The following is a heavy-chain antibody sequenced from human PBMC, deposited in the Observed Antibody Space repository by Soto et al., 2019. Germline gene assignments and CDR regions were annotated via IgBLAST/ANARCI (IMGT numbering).Heavy chain of an antibody. V-gene: IGHV2-5*02. J-gene: IGHJ5*02. D-gene: IGHD3-10*01. Sequence: QITLKESGPPLVRPTQTLTLTCTFSAFSLSTTGVGVGWIRQPPGKALEWLALIYWDDDKRYCPTLKGRLTITTDTSKNEVNLTKTNIDPVDTATYYWAQRLPDYGLVRERAKDFDPWGQGTQVTVSP. CDR1: AFSLSTTGVG. CDR2: IYWDDDK. CDR3: AQRLPDYGLVRERAKDFDP.